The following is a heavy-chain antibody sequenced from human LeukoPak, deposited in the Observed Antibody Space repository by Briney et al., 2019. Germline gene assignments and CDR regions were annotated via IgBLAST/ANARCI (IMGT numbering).Heavy chain of an antibody. CDR2: ISGSGGST. J-gene: IGHJ4*02. Sequence: GGSLRLSCAASGFTFSSYAMSWVRQAPGKGLAWVSVISGSGGSTYYADSVKGRFTISRDNSKNTLYLQMNSLRAEDTAVYYCAKDPRKSLHIVVVPAASDYWGQGTLVTVSS. CDR1: GFTFSSYA. CDR3: AKDPRKSLHIVVVPAASDY. V-gene: IGHV3-23*01. D-gene: IGHD2-2*01.